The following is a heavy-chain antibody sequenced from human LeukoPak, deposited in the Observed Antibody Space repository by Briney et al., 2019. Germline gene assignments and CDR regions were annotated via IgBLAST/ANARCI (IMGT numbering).Heavy chain of an antibody. D-gene: IGHD3-22*01. CDR2: IYYSGST. J-gene: IGHJ4*02. V-gene: IGHV4-59*01. Sequence: SETLSLTCTVSGGSISSYYWSWIRQPPGKGLEWIGYIYYSGSTNYNPSLKSRVTISVDTSKNQFSLKLSSVTAADTAVYYCARRSHSGYYDSSGYYRGLSFDYWGQGTLVTVSS. CDR1: GGSISSYY. CDR3: ARRSHSGYYDSSGYYRGLSFDY.